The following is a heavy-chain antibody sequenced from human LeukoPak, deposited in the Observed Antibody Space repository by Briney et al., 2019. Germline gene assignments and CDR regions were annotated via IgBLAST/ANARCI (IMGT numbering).Heavy chain of an antibody. CDR2: IYYSGTT. CDR1: GGSISNSYYY. V-gene: IGHV4-39*01. CDR3: ARMYYYDSSGFDAFDI. Sequence: SETLSLTCTVSGGSISNSYYYWGWTRQPPGEALEWIGSIYYSGTTYYKPSLKSRVTISVDTSKNQFSLKLSSVTAADTAVYYCARMYYYDSSGFDAFDIWGQGTMVTVSS. J-gene: IGHJ3*02. D-gene: IGHD3-22*01.